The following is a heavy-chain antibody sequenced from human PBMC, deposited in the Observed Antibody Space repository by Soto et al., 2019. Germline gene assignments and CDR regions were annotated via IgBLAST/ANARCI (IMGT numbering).Heavy chain of an antibody. V-gene: IGHV3-23*01. CDR3: AKWAGTYGDYARYFHY. CDR2: ILAVDGIT. D-gene: IGHD4-17*01. J-gene: IGHJ1*01. CDR1: GISFSSYG. Sequence: EVQLLESGGGLVQPGGSLRLSCAASGISFSSYGMSWVRQAPGKGPEWVATILAVDGITDYADAVRGRFTISRDNSKNMLHLQMNGLRAEDTAVYYCAKWAGTYGDYARYFHYWGQGTLVTVSS.